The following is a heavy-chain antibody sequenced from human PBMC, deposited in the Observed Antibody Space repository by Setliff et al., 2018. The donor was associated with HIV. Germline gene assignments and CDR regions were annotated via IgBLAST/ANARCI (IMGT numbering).Heavy chain of an antibody. CDR2: IYTNGYT. V-gene: IGHV4-4*02. J-gene: IGHJ4*02. CDR3: ARAQIAAPRPYEY. CDR1: GGSISSSNW. Sequence: SETLSLTCAVSGGSISSSNWWSWVRQPAGKGPEWIGHIYTNGYTNYNPSLKSRVTISVDTSKNQFSLRLTSVTAADTALYYCARAQIAAPRPYEYWGQGTLVTVSS. D-gene: IGHD6-6*01.